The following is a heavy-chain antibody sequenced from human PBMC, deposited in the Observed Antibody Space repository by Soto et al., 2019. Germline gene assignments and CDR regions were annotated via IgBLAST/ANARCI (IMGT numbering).Heavy chain of an antibody. Sequence: SETLSLTCTVSGVSITSHYWSWIRQSPGKGLEWIAYMHHSGSTNYNPSLKGRVTVSIDTSKSQVSLRLSSMTAADTAVYYCALRSMAVVLEYWGQGTLVTVSS. D-gene: IGHD2-15*01. J-gene: IGHJ4*02. CDR3: ALRSMAVVLEY. V-gene: IGHV4-59*11. CDR2: MHHSGST. CDR1: GVSITSHY.